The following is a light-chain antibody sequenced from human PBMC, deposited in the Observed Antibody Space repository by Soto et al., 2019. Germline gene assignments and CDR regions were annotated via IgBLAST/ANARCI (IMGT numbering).Light chain of an antibody. V-gene: IGKV1-5*03. CDR3: QHYNSFSRT. Sequence: DIQMTQSPSTLSASVGDRVSMTCRASDNIVHWVAWYQQKPGKAPKLLIYKAANLAAEVPSRFAGSGSGTDFTLTITRLQPDDFATYYCQHYNSFSRTFGQGTKVDIK. CDR1: DNIVHW. J-gene: IGKJ1*01. CDR2: KAA.